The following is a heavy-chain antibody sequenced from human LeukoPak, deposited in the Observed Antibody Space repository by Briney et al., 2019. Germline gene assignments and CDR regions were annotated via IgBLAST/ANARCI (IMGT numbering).Heavy chain of an antibody. CDR3: ARGGYSRRDPIDY. J-gene: IGHJ4*02. CDR1: GFTFSSYS. CDR2: ISSSSSYI. V-gene: IGHV3-21*01. D-gene: IGHD6-13*01. Sequence: GGSLRLSCAASGFTFSSYSMNWVRQAPGKGLEWVSSISSSSSYIYYADSVKGRFTISRDNAKNSLYLQMNSLRAEDTAVYYCARGGYSRRDPIDYWGQGTLVPVSS.